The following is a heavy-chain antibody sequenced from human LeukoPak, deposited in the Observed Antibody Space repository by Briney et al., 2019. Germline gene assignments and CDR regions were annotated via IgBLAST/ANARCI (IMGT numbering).Heavy chain of an antibody. CDR1: GFTFSSTG. V-gene: IGHV3-33*06. J-gene: IGHJ4*02. CDR2: IWDDGSNK. D-gene: IGHD5-12*01. CDR3: AKDSRLYGGYDFDY. Sequence: PGGSLRLSCAASGFTFSSTGMHWVRQAPGKGLEWVAVIWDDGSNKYSADSVKGRFTISRDNSKNTLYLQMNSLRAGDTAVYYCAKDSRLYGGYDFDYWGQGTLVTVSS.